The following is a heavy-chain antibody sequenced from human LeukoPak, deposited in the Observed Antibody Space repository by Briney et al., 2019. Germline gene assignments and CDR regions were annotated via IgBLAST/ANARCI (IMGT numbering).Heavy chain of an antibody. Sequence: GSLRLSCAASGFTFSTYWMSWIRQSPGKGPEWIAYIHSSGSTSYNPSLKSRVTISVDTSKNEFSLKLTSVNAADTAVYYCARDRPGGSSLDYWGQGILVTVSS. CDR3: ARDRPGGSSLDY. CDR2: IHSSGST. J-gene: IGHJ4*02. CDR1: GFTFSTYW. V-gene: IGHV4-59*01. D-gene: IGHD6-13*01.